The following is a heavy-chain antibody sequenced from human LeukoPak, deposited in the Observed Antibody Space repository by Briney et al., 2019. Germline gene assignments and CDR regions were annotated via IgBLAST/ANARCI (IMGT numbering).Heavy chain of an antibody. J-gene: IGHJ4*02. Sequence: PSETLPLTCTVSGGSISSSSYYWSWVRQPAGKGLEWIGRIYYSGSTNYNPSLKSRVTISVDTSKNQFSLKLSSVTAADTAVYYCARGPPWIQLWFFDYWGQGTLVTVSS. CDR1: GGSISSSSYY. CDR3: ARGPPWIQLWFFDY. CDR2: IYYSGST. D-gene: IGHD5-18*01. V-gene: IGHV4-61*10.